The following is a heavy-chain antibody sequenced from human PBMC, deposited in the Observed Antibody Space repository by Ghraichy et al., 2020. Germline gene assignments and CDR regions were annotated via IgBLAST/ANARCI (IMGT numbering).Heavy chain of an antibody. CDR1: GFSLSTSGAG. CDR2: IYWNDDK. D-gene: IGHD3-22*01. V-gene: IGHV2-5*01. J-gene: IGHJ4*02. CDR3: ARIYYDSSGYYDFDY. Sequence: SGPTLVKPTQTLTLTCTFSGFSLSTSGAGVGWIRQPPGKALEWLALIYWNDDKRYSPSLKSRLTITKDTSKNQVVLTMTNMDPVDTATYYCARIYYDSSGYYDFDYWGQGTLVTVSS.